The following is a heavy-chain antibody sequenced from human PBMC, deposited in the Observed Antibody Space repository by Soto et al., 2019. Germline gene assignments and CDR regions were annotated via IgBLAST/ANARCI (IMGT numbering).Heavy chain of an antibody. D-gene: IGHD6-13*01. CDR3: ARVFSDSGSFFDP. V-gene: IGHV4-31*03. CDR1: GGSISRGGYS. Sequence: PSQTQSLTCTVAGGSISRGGYSWCCIRQHPGKGLEWIGYIYYSGSTDYNPSLKSRVTISVDTSKNQFSLKLSSVTAADTAVYYCARVFSDSGSFFDPWGQGTLVTVSS. CDR2: IYYSGST. J-gene: IGHJ5*02.